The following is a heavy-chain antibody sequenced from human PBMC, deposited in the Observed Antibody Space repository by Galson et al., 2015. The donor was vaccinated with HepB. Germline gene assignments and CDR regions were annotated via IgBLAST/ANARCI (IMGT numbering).Heavy chain of an antibody. CDR3: AREKWFTLGMDV. D-gene: IGHD3-10*01. CDR2: INPGNGNT. CDR1: GYTFTSYA. Sequence: SVKVSCKASGYTFTSYAIHWVRQAPGQRLEWMGWINPGNGNTKYSQKFQGRVTFTRDTSASTGYMELSSLRSEDTAVYYCAREKWFTLGMDVWGQGTTVTVSS. V-gene: IGHV1-3*01. J-gene: IGHJ6*02.